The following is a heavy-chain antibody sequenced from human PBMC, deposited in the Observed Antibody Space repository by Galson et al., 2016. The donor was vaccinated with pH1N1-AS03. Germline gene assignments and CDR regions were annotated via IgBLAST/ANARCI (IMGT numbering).Heavy chain of an antibody. Sequence: SLRLSCAVSGLSVAKNYMSWVRQAPGKGLEWVSSIYTGGDTFYTDSVRGRFTNSRDDSKNTLYLQMNSLRAADTAMYYCARVDISTYSDGWVPFDYWGQGTLVTVSS. J-gene: IGHJ4*02. V-gene: IGHV3-53*01. D-gene: IGHD5-24*01. CDR1: GLSVAKNY. CDR3: ARVDISTYSDGWVPFDY. CDR2: IYTGGDT.